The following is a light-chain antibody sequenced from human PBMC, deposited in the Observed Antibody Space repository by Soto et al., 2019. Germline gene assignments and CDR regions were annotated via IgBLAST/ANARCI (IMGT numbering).Light chain of an antibody. CDR1: SGHSSYA. Sequence: QLVLTQSPSASASLGASVKLTCTLSSGHSSYAIAWHQQQPEKGPRYLMKLNSDGSHSKVDGIPDRVSGSSAGDERYLTLCSLQSEDAADYYCQTGGTGIGVFGTGTKVTAL. CDR2: LNSDGSH. CDR3: QTGGTGIGV. V-gene: IGLV4-69*01. J-gene: IGLJ1*01.